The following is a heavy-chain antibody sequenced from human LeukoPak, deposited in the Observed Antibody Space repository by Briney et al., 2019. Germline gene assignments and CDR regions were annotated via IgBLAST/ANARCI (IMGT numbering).Heavy chain of an antibody. V-gene: IGHV4-61*01. CDR2: IYHNGNT. CDR3: ARDRFDPGSSAWHFLDY. Sequence: TSETLSLTCIVSGASVSSDNYYWNWIRQPPGKGLEWIGNIYHNGNTNYNPSLKSRVTMSLETSKSQFSLRLKSVTAADAAVYYCARDRFDPGSSAWHFLDYWGQGSLVSVSS. D-gene: IGHD6-19*01. CDR1: GASVSSDNYY. J-gene: IGHJ4*02.